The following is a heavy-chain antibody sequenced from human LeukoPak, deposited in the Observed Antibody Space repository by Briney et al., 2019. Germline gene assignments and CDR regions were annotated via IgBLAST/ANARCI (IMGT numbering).Heavy chain of an antibody. D-gene: IGHD2-15*01. J-gene: IGHJ4*02. Sequence: KPSETLSLTCSVSGYSITSGYFWGWIRQPPGKGLEWIGSIYHSGNTHYNPSLRSRVTVSVDTSKNQFSLKLNSVTAADTAVYYCARRYCYGGSYYPYFDYWGQGTLVTVSS. CDR2: IYHSGNT. V-gene: IGHV4-38-2*01. CDR1: GYSITSGYF. CDR3: ARRYCYGGSYYPYFDY.